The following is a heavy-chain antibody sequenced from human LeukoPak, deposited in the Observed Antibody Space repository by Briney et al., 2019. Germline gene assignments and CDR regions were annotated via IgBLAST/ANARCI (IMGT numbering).Heavy chain of an antibody. V-gene: IGHV3-7*01. CDR1: GFTFSNYW. D-gene: IGHD3-10*01. Sequence: PGGSLRLSCAGSGFTFSNYWMTWVRQAPGKGLEWVANIKQDGSEKYYADSVKGRFTISRDNAKNSLYLQMNNPRVEDTAVYYCARDPRGSLDYWGQGTLVTVSS. J-gene: IGHJ4*02. CDR3: ARDPRGSLDY. CDR2: IKQDGSEK.